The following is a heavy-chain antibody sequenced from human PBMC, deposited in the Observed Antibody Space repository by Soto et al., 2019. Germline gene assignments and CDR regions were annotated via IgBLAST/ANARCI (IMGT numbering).Heavy chain of an antibody. CDR3: ARDMVRGVITTGGDY. CDR2: IYYSGST. V-gene: IGHV4-30-4*01. Sequence: SETLSLTCTVSGGSISSVDYYWSWIRQPPGKGLEWIGYIYYSGSTYYNPSLKSRVTISVDTSKNQFSLKLSSVTAADTAVYYCARDMVRGVITTGGDYWGQGTLVTVSS. J-gene: IGHJ4*02. D-gene: IGHD3-10*01. CDR1: GGSISSVDYY.